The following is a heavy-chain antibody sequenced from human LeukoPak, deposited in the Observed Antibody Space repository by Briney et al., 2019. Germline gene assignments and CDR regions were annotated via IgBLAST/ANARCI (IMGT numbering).Heavy chain of an antibody. Sequence: PGGSLRLSCAASGFTFSNYAMHWVRQAPGKGLEWVAVIWYDGSNKYYADSVKGRFTISRDNSKNTLYLQMNSLRAEDTAVYYCAKDRLEYCSGGSCYYFDYWGQGTLVTVSS. CDR3: AKDRLEYCSGGSCYYFDY. CDR2: IWYDGSNK. V-gene: IGHV3-33*06. CDR1: GFTFSNYA. J-gene: IGHJ4*02. D-gene: IGHD2-15*01.